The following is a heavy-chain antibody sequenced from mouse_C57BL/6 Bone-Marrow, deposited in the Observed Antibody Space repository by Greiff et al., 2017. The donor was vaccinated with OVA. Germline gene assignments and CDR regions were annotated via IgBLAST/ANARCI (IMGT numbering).Heavy chain of an antibody. J-gene: IGHJ1*03. Sequence: VHVKQSGAELVRPGSSVKMSCKTSGYTFTSYGINWVKQRPGQGLEWIGYIYIGNGYTEYNEKFKGKATLTSDTSSSTAYMQLSSLTSEDSAIYFGARDYYDYRGDWYFDVWGTGTTVTVSS. D-gene: IGHD2-4*01. CDR1: GYTFTSYG. CDR2: IYIGNGYT. V-gene: IGHV1-58*01. CDR3: ARDYYDYRGDWYFDV.